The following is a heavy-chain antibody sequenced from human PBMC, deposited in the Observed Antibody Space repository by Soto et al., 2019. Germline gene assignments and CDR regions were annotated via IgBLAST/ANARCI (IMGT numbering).Heavy chain of an antibody. J-gene: IGHJ4*02. Sequence: SETLSLTCAVYGGSFSGYYWSWIRQPPGKGLEWIGEINHSGSTNYNPSLKSRVTISVDTSKNQFSLKLSSVTAADSAVYYCAITPPPRYSSSWYTYIDYWGQGTLVTVSS. CDR2: INHSGST. CDR1: GGSFSGYY. CDR3: AITPPPRYSSSWYTYIDY. V-gene: IGHV4-34*01. D-gene: IGHD6-13*01.